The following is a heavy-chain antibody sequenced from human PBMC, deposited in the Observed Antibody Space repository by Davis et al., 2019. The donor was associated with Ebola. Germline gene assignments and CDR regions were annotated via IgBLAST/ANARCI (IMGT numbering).Heavy chain of an antibody. CDR3: ASGLGGNFFDY. CDR1: GGSLRSGDYY. D-gene: IGHD3/OR15-3a*01. CDR2: IYYNGNT. V-gene: IGHV4-30-4*02. J-gene: IGHJ4*02. Sequence: PSDTLSLPCTLSGGSLRSGDYYCSWIRQSPGKGVEWIGYIYYNGNTFYSPSLQSRLTISIEKSKSQFSLRLSTVTAADTAIYYGASGLGGNFFDYWGQGSLVTVSS.